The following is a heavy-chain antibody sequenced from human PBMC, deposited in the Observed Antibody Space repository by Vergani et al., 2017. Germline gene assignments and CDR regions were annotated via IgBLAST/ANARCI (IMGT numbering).Heavy chain of an antibody. CDR3: TRVRRSIAARSFDY. CDR1: GFTFGDYA. V-gene: IGHV3-49*03. CDR2: IRSKAYGGTT. Sequence: EVQLVESGGGLVQPGRSLRLSCTASGFTFGDYAMSWFRQAPGKGLEWVGFIRSKAYGGTTEYAASVKGRFTISRDDSKSIAYLQMNSLKTEDTAVYYCTRVRRSIAARSFDYWGQGTLVTVSS. D-gene: IGHD6-6*01. J-gene: IGHJ4*02.